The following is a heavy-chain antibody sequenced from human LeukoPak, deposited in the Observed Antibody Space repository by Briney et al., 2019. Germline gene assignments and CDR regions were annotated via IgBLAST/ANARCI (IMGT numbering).Heavy chain of an antibody. J-gene: IGHJ3*02. V-gene: IGHV3-53*01. CDR3: ARGRGTLWFGELLSPNDAFDI. CDR2: IYSGGST. CDR1: GFTVSSNY. D-gene: IGHD3-10*01. Sequence: GGSLRLSCAASGFTVSSNYMSWVRQAPGKGLEWVSVIYSGGSTYYADSVKGRFTISRDNSKNTLYLQMNSLRAEDTAVYYCARGRGTLWFGELLSPNDAFDIWGQGTMVTVSS.